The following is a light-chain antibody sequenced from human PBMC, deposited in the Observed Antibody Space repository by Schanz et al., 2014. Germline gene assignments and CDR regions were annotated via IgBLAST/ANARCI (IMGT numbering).Light chain of an antibody. V-gene: IGKV3-11*01. J-gene: IGKJ1*01. CDR2: DAS. CDR1: QSVGNY. CDR3: QHSET. Sequence: EIVLTQSPATLSLSPGERATLSCRTSQSVGNYIVWYQQKFGQAPKLLIYDASQRATGVPARFSGTGSGTDFTLTVSKLEPEDFAVYYCQHSETFGQGTKVEIK.